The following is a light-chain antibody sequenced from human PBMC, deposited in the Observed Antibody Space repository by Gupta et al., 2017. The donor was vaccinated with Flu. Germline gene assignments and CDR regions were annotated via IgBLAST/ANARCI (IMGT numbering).Light chain of an antibody. V-gene: IGKV1D-12*01. CDR3: QEANSFPIFT. CDR2: AAS. CDR1: QGISNW. J-gene: IGKJ3*01. Sequence: DIQMTQSPSSVSASVGDRVTITCRASQGISNWLAWYQQKPGKAPKLLIYAASSLQSGVPSRFSGSGSGTDFTLTISSRQAEDSATYYCQEANSFPIFTFGHGTKVHIK.